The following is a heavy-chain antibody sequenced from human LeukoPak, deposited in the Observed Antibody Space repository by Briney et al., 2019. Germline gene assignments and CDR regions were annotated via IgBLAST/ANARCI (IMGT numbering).Heavy chain of an antibody. J-gene: IGHJ4*02. V-gene: IGHV5-51*01. Sequence: GESLKISCKGSEYSFTNYWIGWVRQMPGKGLEWMGIIYPGDSGTRYSPSFQGQVTISADKSISTAYLQWSSLKASDTAMYYCARPYYYDSSGYNPYYFDYWGQGTLVTVSS. CDR1: EYSFTNYW. D-gene: IGHD3-22*01. CDR2: IYPGDSGT. CDR3: ARPYYYDSSGYNPYYFDY.